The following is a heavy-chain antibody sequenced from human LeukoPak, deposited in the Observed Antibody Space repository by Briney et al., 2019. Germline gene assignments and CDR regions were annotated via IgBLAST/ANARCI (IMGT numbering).Heavy chain of an antibody. D-gene: IGHD6-6*01. Sequence: GASVTVSCKASGYTFTGYYMHWVRQAPGQGLEWMGWINPNSGGTNYAQKFQGRVTMTRDTSISTAYMELSRLRSDDTAVYYCARDRGYSSSSDDYYYYMDVWGKGTTVTVSS. J-gene: IGHJ6*03. V-gene: IGHV1-2*02. CDR3: ARDRGYSSSSDDYYYYMDV. CDR1: GYTFTGYY. CDR2: INPNSGGT.